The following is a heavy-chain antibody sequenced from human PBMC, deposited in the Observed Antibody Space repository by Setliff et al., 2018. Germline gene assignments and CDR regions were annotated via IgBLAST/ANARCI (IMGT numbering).Heavy chain of an antibody. Sequence: ASVKVSCKASGYTFSTYGLHWVRQAPGQGPEWMGMIIANTGKTSYAQKFQGRVTMTTDTSTGTGYMELRSLRSDDTAVYFCARFGGSCSSSSCYASDLWGQGTMVTVSS. CDR3: ARFGGSCSSSSCYASDL. D-gene: IGHD2-2*01. J-gene: IGHJ3*01. CDR2: IIANTGKT. CDR1: GYTFSTYG. V-gene: IGHV1-18*01.